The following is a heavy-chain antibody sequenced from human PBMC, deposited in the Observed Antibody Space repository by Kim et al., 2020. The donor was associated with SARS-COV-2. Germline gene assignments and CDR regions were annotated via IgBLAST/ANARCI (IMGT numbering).Heavy chain of an antibody. CDR1: GGSISSSSYY. CDR2: IYYTGNT. Sequence: SETLSLTCTVSGGSISSSSYYWGWTRQPPGKGLEWIGSIYYTGNTYYNPSLKGRVTISVDTCKNQFSLKLSSVTAADTAVYYCARPGKVWVAAAYFDYWGQGTLVTVSS. CDR3: ARPGKVWVAAAYFDY. D-gene: IGHD6-13*01. J-gene: IGHJ4*02. V-gene: IGHV4-39*01.